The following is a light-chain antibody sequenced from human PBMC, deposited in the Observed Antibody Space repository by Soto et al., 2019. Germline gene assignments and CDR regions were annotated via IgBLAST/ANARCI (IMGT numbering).Light chain of an antibody. CDR2: GAS. CDR3: QQYNNWPPIT. CDR1: QSVCNRC. V-gene: IGKV3-15*01. Sequence: ETVLTQSPGTLSLSPGERVTLSCRASQSVCNRCLAWYQQKPGQAPRLLIYGASTRATGIPARFSGSGSGTEFTLTISSLQSEDFAIYYCQQYNNWPPITFGQGTRLEIK. J-gene: IGKJ5*01.